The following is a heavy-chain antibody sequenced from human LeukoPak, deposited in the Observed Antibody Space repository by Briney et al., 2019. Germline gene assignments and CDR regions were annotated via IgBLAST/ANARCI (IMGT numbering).Heavy chain of an antibody. CDR3: AKSYSGSYYVIDY. J-gene: IGHJ4*02. Sequence: GGSLRLSCAASGFTFSGYAIHWVRQAPGKGLEWVALISYDGSNKYYADSVKGRFTISRDNSKNTLYLQMNSLRTGDTAVYYCAKSYSGSYYVIDYWGQGTLVTVSS. CDR2: ISYDGSNK. D-gene: IGHD1-26*01. V-gene: IGHV3-30-3*02. CDR1: GFTFSGYA.